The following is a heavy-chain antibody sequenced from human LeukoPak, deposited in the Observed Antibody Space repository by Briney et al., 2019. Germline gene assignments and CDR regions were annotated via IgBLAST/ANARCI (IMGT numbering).Heavy chain of an antibody. CDR1: GFTLSTHA. CDR3: ARCQIVAAGTGPFDV. D-gene: IGHD6-13*01. CDR2: FSATDGST. V-gene: IGHV3-23*01. J-gene: IGHJ3*01. Sequence: GGSLRLSCAVSGFTLSTHAMTWVREAPGRGLEWVSAFSATDGSTQYADYVKGRFTSSRDSTTNTLFLQMISLRPEDTALYYCARCQIVAAGTGPFDVWGLGTVVTVSS.